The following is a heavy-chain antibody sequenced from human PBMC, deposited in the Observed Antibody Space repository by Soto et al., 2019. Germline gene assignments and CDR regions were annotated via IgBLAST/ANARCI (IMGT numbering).Heavy chain of an antibody. CDR2: IIPIFGTA. CDR1: GGTFSSYA. D-gene: IGHD3-16*02. Sequence: GASVKVSCKASGGTFSSYAISWVRQAPGQGLEWMGGIIPIFGTANYAQKFQGRVTITADESTSTAYMELSSLRSEDTAVYYCARGGYYDYVWGSYRYTGVVDYYYGMDVWGQGTTGTVS. J-gene: IGHJ6*02. V-gene: IGHV1-69*13. CDR3: ARGGYYDYVWGSYRYTGVVDYYYGMDV.